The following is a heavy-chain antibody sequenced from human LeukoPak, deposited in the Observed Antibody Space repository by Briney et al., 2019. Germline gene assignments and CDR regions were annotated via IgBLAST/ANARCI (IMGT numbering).Heavy chain of an antibody. V-gene: IGHV3-23*01. CDR3: AKDGSWGDYYFYFYMDV. Sequence: GGSLILSCEAPGSGFTFGNFAMSWVRQAPGKGLEWVSGISGSGYYTYYADSVKGRFTISRDNSKNTLYIQMNSLRAEDTAVYYCAKDGSWGDYYFYFYMDVWGKGTTVTVSS. D-gene: IGHD3-16*01. J-gene: IGHJ6*03. CDR2: ISGSGYYT. CDR1: GFTFGNFA.